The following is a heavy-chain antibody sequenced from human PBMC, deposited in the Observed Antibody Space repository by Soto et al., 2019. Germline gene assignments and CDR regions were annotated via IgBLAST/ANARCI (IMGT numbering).Heavy chain of an antibody. V-gene: IGHV3-23*01. J-gene: IGHJ1*01. CDR1: GYTFSSYA. CDR2: ISGSGGST. D-gene: IGHD2-2*01. Sequence: SCKASGYTFSSYAMSWVRQAPGKGLEWVSAISGSGGSTYYADSVKGRFTISRDNSKNTLYLQMNSLRAEDTAVYYCAKDPEYCSSTSCSAEYFQHWGQGTLVTVSS. CDR3: AKDPEYCSSTSCSAEYFQH.